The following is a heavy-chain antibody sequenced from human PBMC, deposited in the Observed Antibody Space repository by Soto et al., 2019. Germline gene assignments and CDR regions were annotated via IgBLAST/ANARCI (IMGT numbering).Heavy chain of an antibody. Sequence: QVQLVESGGGVVQPGRYLRLSCAASGFTFSSYGMHWVRQAPGKGLEWVAVISYDGSNKYYADSVKGRFTISRDNSKNTLYLQMNSLRAEDTAVYYCAKDDGDGYNHVTLDYWGQGTLVTVSS. CDR1: GFTFSSYG. V-gene: IGHV3-30*18. D-gene: IGHD5-12*01. CDR2: ISYDGSNK. J-gene: IGHJ4*02. CDR3: AKDDGDGYNHVTLDY.